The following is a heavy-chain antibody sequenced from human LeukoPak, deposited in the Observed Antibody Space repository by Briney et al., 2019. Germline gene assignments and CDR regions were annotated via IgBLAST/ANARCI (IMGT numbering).Heavy chain of an antibody. CDR2: ISSDGTTT. V-gene: IGHV3-74*01. J-gene: IGHJ4*02. D-gene: IGHD1-26*01. CDR3: VRDRYGSYDY. Sequence: GGSLRLSCAASGFTFTSYWMHWVRQAPGEGLVWVSHISSDGTTTACADSMKGRFTISRDNAKSTLYLQINSLRDEDTAVYYCVRDRYGSYDYWGQGTLVTVSS. CDR1: GFTFTSYW.